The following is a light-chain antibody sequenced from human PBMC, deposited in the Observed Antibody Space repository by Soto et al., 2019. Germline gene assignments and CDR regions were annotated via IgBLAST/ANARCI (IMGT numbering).Light chain of an antibody. CDR1: QDISNY. CDR2: EAS. V-gene: IGKV1-27*01. Sequence: QMTQSPSSLSASVGDRVTITCRASQDISNYLAWYQQKPGGAPKLLIYEASTLQSGVPSCFSGSGSGADFTLTISSLQPEDVAIYYCQKYNDAPRTFGQGTRVEMK. CDR3: QKYNDAPRT. J-gene: IGKJ1*01.